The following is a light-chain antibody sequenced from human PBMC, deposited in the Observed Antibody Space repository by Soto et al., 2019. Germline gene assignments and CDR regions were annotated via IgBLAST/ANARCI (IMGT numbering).Light chain of an antibody. CDR2: AAS. V-gene: IGKV1-39*01. Sequence: IQLTQSPSSLSASVGRRVTITCRASQSISSYLNWYQQKPGKAAKLLIYAASSLQSGVTSRFSGSGSGTDFTLTISSLQPEDFATYYCQQSYSTPITVGQGTRLEIK. CDR1: QSISSY. CDR3: QQSYSTPIT. J-gene: IGKJ5*01.